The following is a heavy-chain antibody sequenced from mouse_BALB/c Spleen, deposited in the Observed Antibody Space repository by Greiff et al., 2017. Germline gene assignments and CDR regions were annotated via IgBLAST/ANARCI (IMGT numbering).Heavy chain of an antibody. CDR1: GFTFSDYY. CDR2: ISDGGSYT. Sequence: DVMLVESGGGLVKPGGSLKLSCAASGFTFSDYYMYWVRQTPEKRLEWVATISDGGSYTYYPDSVKGRFTISRDNAKNNLYLQMSSLKSEDTAMYYCAREGDRYDVRDAMDYWGQGTSVTVSS. D-gene: IGHD2-14*01. J-gene: IGHJ4*01. V-gene: IGHV5-4*02. CDR3: AREGDRYDVRDAMDY.